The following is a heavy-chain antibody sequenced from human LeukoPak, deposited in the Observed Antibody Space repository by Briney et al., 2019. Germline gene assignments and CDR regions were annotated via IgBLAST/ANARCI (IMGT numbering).Heavy chain of an antibody. J-gene: IGHJ4*02. CDR3: ARDRSNNDY. CDR2: INGYSGNT. CDR1: GYTFKENG. V-gene: IGHV1-18*01. D-gene: IGHD6-13*01. Sequence: ASVKVSCKASGYTFKENGISWVRQAPGQGLEWMGWINGYSGNTNYAQKFQGRVTVTRDISRSTAYMELKSLRSDDTAVYCCARDRSNNDYWGQGTLVTVSS.